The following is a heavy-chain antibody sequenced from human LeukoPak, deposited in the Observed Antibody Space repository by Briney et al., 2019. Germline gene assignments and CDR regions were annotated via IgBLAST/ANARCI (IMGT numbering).Heavy chain of an antibody. V-gene: IGHV4-59*08. CDR2: LYYSGKT. J-gene: IGHJ4*02. CDR3: ARHINDYGDANFDS. Sequence: SETLSLTCTVSGGSINRYYWGWIRRPPGKGLEWIGYLYYSGKTKYNPSLKSRVTISVDTSKNHISLRLKSVTAADTAVYYCARHINDYGDANFDSWGQGTLVTVSS. CDR1: GGSINRYY. D-gene: IGHD4-17*01.